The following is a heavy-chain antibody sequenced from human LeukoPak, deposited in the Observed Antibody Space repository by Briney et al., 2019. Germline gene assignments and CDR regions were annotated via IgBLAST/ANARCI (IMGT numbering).Heavy chain of an antibody. CDR3: AEEYYYGSGSYSR. CDR2: INPNSGGT. Sequence: ASVKVSCKASGYTFTGYYMHWVRQAPGQGLEWMGWINPNSGGTNYAQKFQGRVTMTRDTSISTAYMELSRLRSDDTAAYYCAEEYYYGSGSYSRWGQGTLVTVSS. J-gene: IGHJ4*02. CDR1: GYTFTGYY. V-gene: IGHV1-2*02. D-gene: IGHD3-10*01.